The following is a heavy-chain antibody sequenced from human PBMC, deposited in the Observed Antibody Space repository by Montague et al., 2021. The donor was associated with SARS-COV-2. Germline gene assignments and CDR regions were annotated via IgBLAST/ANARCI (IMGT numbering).Heavy chain of an antibody. Sequence: SLRLSCAGSGFTFSHYELNLLRQAPGKVLEWISDISSSGSTPYYVSSMKGLFTISRDNAKNSLYLQMNRLRAEDTAVYYCAREGFTGKYVEYWGQGTLVTVSS. V-gene: IGHV3-48*03. CDR3: AREGFTGKYVEY. J-gene: IGHJ4*02. CDR2: ISSSGSTP. D-gene: IGHD2-8*02. CDR1: GFTFSHYE.